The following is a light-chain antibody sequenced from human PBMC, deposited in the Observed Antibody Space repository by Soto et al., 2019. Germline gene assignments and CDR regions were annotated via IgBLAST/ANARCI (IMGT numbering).Light chain of an antibody. Sequence: QSVLTQPPSASGSPGQSVTISCTGTSTDVGAYNYVSWYQQRPGKAPKLMIFEVTKRPSGVPDRFSGSKSGSTASLTVSGVQADDEADYYCSSYAGSNSFVFGTGTKVTVL. CDR3: SSYAGSNSFV. CDR2: EVT. V-gene: IGLV2-8*01. CDR1: STDVGAYNY. J-gene: IGLJ1*01.